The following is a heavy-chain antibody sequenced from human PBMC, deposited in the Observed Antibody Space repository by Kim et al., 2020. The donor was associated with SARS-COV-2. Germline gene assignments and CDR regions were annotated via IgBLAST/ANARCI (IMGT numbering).Heavy chain of an antibody. J-gene: IGHJ4*02. CDR3: ASSAYYDFWSGYYGYFDY. Sequence: GGSLRLFCAASGFTFSSYAMSWVRQAPGKGLEWVSAISGSGGSTYYADSVKGRFTISRDNSKNTLYLQMNSLRAEDTAVYYCASSAYYDFWSGYYGYFDYWGQGTLVTVSS. CDR1: GFTFSSYA. D-gene: IGHD3-3*01. V-gene: IGHV3-23*01. CDR2: ISGSGGST.